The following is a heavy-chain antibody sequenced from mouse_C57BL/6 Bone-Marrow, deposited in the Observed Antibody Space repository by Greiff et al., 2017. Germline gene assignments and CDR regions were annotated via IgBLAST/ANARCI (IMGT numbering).Heavy chain of an antibody. D-gene: IGHD2-3*01. Sequence: VQLQQPGAELVKPGASVKLSCKASGYTFTSYWMHWVKQRPGQGLEWIGMIHPNSGSTNYNEKFKSKATLTVDKSSSTAYMQLSSLTSEDSAVYYWACYDGYYKFAYWGQGTLVTVSA. V-gene: IGHV1-64*01. J-gene: IGHJ3*01. CDR1: GYTFTSYW. CDR3: ACYDGYYKFAY. CDR2: IHPNSGST.